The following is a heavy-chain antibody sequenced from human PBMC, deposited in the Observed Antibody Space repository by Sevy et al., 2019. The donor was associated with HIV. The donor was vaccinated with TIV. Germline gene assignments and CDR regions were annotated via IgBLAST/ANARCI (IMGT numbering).Heavy chain of an antibody. CDR2: ISYSGTNK. CDR3: ARVAVEYCTDDCYHRFDY. Sequence: GGSLRLSCAASGFTFTLYAIHWVRQAPGKGLEWVALISYSGTNKYYADSVKGGFTISRDDSKNTAYLQMNNLRTDDTAVYCCARVAVEYCTDDCYHRFDYWGQGTQVTVSS. CDR1: GFTFTLYA. V-gene: IGHV3-30-3*01. D-gene: IGHD2-21*02. J-gene: IGHJ4*02.